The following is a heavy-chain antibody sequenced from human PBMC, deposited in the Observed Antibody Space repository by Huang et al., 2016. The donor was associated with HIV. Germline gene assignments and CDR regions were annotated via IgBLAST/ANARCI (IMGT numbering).Heavy chain of an antibody. D-gene: IGHD3-16*01. CDR1: GGSFSGPN. J-gene: IGHJ4*02. CDR2: INHSGRT. V-gene: IGHV4-34*01. Sequence: QVQLHQWGAGLLKPSETLFLTCAVYGGSFSGPNWTWIRQTPGKGLEWIGEINHSGRTNYSPSLKSRVTISLDTSKNQFSLRLRSVTAADTAVYYCARGRGDARGFLGLDFWGQGTLVTVSS. CDR3: ARGRGDARGFLGLDF.